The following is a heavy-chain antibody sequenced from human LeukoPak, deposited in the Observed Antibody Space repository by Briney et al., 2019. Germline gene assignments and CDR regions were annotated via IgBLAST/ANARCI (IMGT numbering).Heavy chain of an antibody. Sequence: SETLSLTCTVSDGSISSYYWSWIRQPAGKGLEWIGRIYTSGSTNYNPSLKSRVTISVDKSKNQFSLKLSSVTAADTAVYYCARSTAMVPLDYWGQGTLVTVSS. CDR3: ARSTAMVPLDY. J-gene: IGHJ4*02. V-gene: IGHV4-4*07. CDR2: IYTSGST. CDR1: DGSISSYY. D-gene: IGHD5-18*01.